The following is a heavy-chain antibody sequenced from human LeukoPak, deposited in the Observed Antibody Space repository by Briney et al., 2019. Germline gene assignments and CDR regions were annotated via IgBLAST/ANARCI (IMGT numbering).Heavy chain of an antibody. CDR3: ARSHYDYVWGSYRFDLDY. D-gene: IGHD3-16*02. Sequence: GGSLRLSCAASGFTFSSYAMSWVRQAPGKGLEWVANIKQDGSERYYLDSVKGRFTISRDNAKNSLYLQMNSLRAEDMAVYYCARSHYDYVWGSYRFDLDYWGQGTLVTVSS. CDR2: IKQDGSER. CDR1: GFTFSSYA. J-gene: IGHJ4*02. V-gene: IGHV3-7*01.